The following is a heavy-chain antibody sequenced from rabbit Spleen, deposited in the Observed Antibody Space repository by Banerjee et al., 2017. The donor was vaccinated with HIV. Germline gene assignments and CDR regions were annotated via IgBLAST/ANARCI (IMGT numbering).Heavy chain of an antibody. D-gene: IGHD7-1*01. CDR1: GFDFSTYG. CDR2: IDPLFGTT. V-gene: IGHV1S39*01. J-gene: IGHJ3*01. Sequence: DLMESGGGLVQPGGSLKLSCKASGFDFSTYGVSWVRQAPGKGLEWIGYIDPLFGTTYYANWVSGRFIMSRTSSTTVTLQMTSLTAADTATYFCARDLVTAIGWNFALWGQGTLVTVS. CDR3: ARDLVTAIGWNFAL.